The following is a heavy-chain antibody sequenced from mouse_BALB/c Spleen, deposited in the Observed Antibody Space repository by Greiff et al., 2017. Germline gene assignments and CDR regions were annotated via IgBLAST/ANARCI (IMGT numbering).Heavy chain of an antibody. D-gene: IGHD2-1*01. J-gene: IGHJ3*01. Sequence: VQLKESGGGLVKPGGSLKLSCAASGFTFSSYAMSWVRQSPEKRLEWVAEISSGGSYTYYPDTVTGRFTISRDNAKNTLYLEMSSLRSEDTAMYYCARGGNYGPWFAYWGQGTLVTVSA. V-gene: IGHV5-9-4*01. CDR1: GFTFSSYA. CDR3: ARGGNYGPWFAY. CDR2: ISSGGSYT.